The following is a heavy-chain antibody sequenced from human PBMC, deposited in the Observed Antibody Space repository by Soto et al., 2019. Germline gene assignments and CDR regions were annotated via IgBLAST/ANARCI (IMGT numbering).Heavy chain of an antibody. J-gene: IGHJ6*02. CDR2: IYWDDDE. V-gene: IGHV2-5*02. D-gene: IGHD3-10*01. Sequence: ITLKESGPTLVKPTQTLTLTCTFSGFSLNTGGVGVGWVRQPRGKAMEWLALIYWDDDERYRPSLRSRLNITXDSXXNXMVLTMTNMDPEDTATYSCVRNWRYYGGDYYYGMDAWGQGTTVTVSS. CDR3: VRNWRYYGGDYYYGMDA. CDR1: GFSLNTGGVG.